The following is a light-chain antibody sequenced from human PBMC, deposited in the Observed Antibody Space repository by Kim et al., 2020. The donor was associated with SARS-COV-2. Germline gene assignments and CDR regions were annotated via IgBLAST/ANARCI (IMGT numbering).Light chain of an antibody. J-gene: IGLJ2*01. V-gene: IGLV3-19*01. CDR3: NSRGSNDNAL. Sequence: SSELTQDPAVSVALGQTVRITCQGDSLRSYYATWYPQKPGQAPIVVIYGKNNRPSGIPDRFSGSSSGDTASLTITGTQAGDEADYYCNSRGSNDNALFGG. CDR1: SLRSYY. CDR2: GKN.